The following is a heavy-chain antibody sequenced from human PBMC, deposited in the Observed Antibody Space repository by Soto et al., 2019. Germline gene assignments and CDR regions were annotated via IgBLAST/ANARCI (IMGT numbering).Heavy chain of an antibody. CDR2: ISSGGTTI. J-gene: IGHJ3*02. CDR3: AREDGTDAFDI. Sequence: GGSLRLSCAASGFTFSSYEMNWVRQAPGKGLEWVSYISSGGTTIYYADSVTGRFTFSRDNAKNSLYLQMHSLGAEDTAVYYCAREDGTDAFDIWGQGTMVTVSS. CDR1: GFTFSSYE. V-gene: IGHV3-48*03.